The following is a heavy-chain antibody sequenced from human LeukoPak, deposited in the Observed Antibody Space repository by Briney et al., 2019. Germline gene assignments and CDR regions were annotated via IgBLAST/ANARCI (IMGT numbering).Heavy chain of an antibody. Sequence: GASVTVSCKSSGYTFTVYYMHWVRQAPGQGLEWMGWINPNSGGTNYAQKFQGRVTMTRDTSISTAYMELSRLRSDDTAVYYCARDREAVAGTHFDYWGQGTLVTVSS. CDR2: INPNSGGT. V-gene: IGHV1-2*02. CDR3: ARDREAVAGTHFDY. D-gene: IGHD6-19*01. CDR1: GYTFTVYY. J-gene: IGHJ4*02.